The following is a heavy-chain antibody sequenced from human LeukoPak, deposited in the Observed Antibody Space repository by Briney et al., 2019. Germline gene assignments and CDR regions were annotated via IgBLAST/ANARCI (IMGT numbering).Heavy chain of an antibody. CDR2: IRSKTGTT. CDR3: TTTFDRHYYDHSYVRGGI. V-gene: IGHV3-15*01. J-gene: IGHJ3*02. Sequence: TGGSLRLSCAASGFTVSDAWMNWVRQAPGKGLEWVGRIRSKTGTTDYAAPVKGRFTVSRDDSKNTLYLQMNSLKTGDTAVYYCTTTFDRHYYDHSYVRGGIWGQGTLVTVSS. D-gene: IGHD3-22*01. CDR1: GFTVSDAW.